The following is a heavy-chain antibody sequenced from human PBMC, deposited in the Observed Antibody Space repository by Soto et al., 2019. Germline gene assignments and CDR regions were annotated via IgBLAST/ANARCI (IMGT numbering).Heavy chain of an antibody. J-gene: IGHJ1*01. CDR3: VKDESINWYSGHFRH. Sequence: EVQLVESGGGLVQPGRSLRLSCAASGFTFDAYAMHWVRQVPGKGLEWVSGINWNSGSIGYADSVKGRFAISRDNAKNSLHLQMNSLSAEDTAFYYCVKDESINWYSGHFRHWGQGTLVTVSS. CDR2: INWNSGSI. CDR1: GFTFDAYA. D-gene: IGHD6-13*01. V-gene: IGHV3-9*01.